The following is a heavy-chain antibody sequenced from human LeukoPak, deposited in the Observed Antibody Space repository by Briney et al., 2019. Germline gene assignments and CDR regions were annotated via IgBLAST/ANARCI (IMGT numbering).Heavy chain of an antibody. Sequence: HPGRSLRLSCAASGFTFSSHGMHWVRQTPARGLEWVAVAASDGGAKSYADSVEGRFAVSRDNSKNTVYLQMNSLRDEDTALYYCAKEGRWGEWY. CDR1: GFTFSSHG. CDR3: AKEGRWGEWY. D-gene: IGHD3-16*01. J-gene: IGHJ2*01. V-gene: IGHV3-30*18. CDR2: AASDGGAK.